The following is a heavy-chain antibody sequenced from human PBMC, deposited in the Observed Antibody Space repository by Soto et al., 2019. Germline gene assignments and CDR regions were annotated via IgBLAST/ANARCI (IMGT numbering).Heavy chain of an antibody. D-gene: IGHD2-15*01. J-gene: IGHJ5*02. CDR2: INPNSGGT. CDR1: GYTFTGYY. CDR3: ARVSTQPNWFDP. V-gene: IGHV1-2*02. Sequence: ASVKVSCKASGYTFTGYYMHWVRQAPGQGLEWMGWINPNSGGTNCAQKFQGRVTMTRDTSISTAYMELSRLRSDDTAVYYCARVSTQPNWFDPWGQGTLVTVSS.